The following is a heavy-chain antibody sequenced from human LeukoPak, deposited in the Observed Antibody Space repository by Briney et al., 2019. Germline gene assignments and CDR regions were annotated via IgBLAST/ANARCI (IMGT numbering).Heavy chain of an antibody. Sequence: PSETLSLTCTVSGGSISSYYWSWIRQPPGKGLEWIGYIYYSGSTNYNPSLKSRVTISVDTSKNQFSLKLSSVTAADTAVYYCARVLSGYGFNYYYYMDVWGKGTTVTISS. V-gene: IGHV4-59*01. CDR2: IYYSGST. D-gene: IGHD5-12*01. CDR1: GGSISSYY. J-gene: IGHJ6*03. CDR3: ARVLSGYGFNYYYYMDV.